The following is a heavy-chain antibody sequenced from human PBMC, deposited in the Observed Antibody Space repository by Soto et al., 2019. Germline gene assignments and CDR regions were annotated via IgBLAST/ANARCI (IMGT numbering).Heavy chain of an antibody. CDR1: GGSISSSNW. CDR2: IYHSGST. D-gene: IGHD3-10*01. V-gene: IGHV4-4*02. Sequence: PSETLSLTCAVSGGSISSSNWWSWVRQPPGKGLEWIGEIYHSGSTNYNPSLKSRVTISVDKSKNQFSLKLSSVTAADTAVYYCERDPYYGSGGDAFDIWGQGTMVTVSS. J-gene: IGHJ3*02. CDR3: ERDPYYGSGGDAFDI.